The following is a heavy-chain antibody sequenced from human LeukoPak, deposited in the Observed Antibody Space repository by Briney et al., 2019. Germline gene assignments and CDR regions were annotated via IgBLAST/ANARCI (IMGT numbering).Heavy chain of an antibody. CDR1: GGTFSGYA. CDR2: IIPMLGTG. D-gene: IGHD2-15*01. Sequence: SVKVSCKASGGTFSGYAVSWVRQVPGQGLEWMGGIIPMLGTGNYAPKFQGRVTITADESRSTVYMELSSLRSEDTAVYYCARELVGRAYYYYGMDVWGQGTTVTVSS. CDR3: ARELVGRAYYYYGMDV. V-gene: IGHV1-69*13. J-gene: IGHJ6*02.